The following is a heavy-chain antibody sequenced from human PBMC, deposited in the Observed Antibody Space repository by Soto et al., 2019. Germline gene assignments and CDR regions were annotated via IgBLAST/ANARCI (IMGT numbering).Heavy chain of an antibody. CDR3: ASGGGIYSIAWPIDH. CDR1: GYTFTNYR. CDR2: TGAYNGNT. J-gene: IGHJ4*02. Sequence: ASVNVSFKGSGYTFTNYRFSWVRPAPGQGLEWMGWTGAYNGNTNYAQKFQGRVTMTADTSTNTAYMELRSLRYGGTAVYYCASGGGIYSIAWPIDHWGQGTLVTVSS. V-gene: IGHV1-18*04. D-gene: IGHD3-16*01.